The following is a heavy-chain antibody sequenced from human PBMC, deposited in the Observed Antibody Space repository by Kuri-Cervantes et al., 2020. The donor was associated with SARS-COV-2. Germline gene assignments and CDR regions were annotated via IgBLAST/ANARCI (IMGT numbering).Heavy chain of an antibody. J-gene: IGHJ4*02. CDR2: IKQRGNEK. CDR1: GFIFSSYW. V-gene: IGHV3-7*03. CDR3: ARESRYVYGEFDF. D-gene: IGHD5-18*01. Sequence: GEFLKISCAASGFIFSSYWMSWVRQVPGKGLEWVANIKQRGNEKYYVDSVKGRFTISRDNAQNSLYLEMNSLRGEDTAVYYCARESRYVYGEFDFWGQGTLVTVSS.